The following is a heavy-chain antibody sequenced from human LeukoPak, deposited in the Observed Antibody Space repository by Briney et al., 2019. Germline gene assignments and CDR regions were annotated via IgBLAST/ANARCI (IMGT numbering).Heavy chain of an antibody. J-gene: IGHJ6*03. Sequence: GGSLRLSCAASGFTFSSYSMNWVRQAPGKGLEWVSSISSISMFIYYSHSVKGRFTISRENAKNSLYLKMNSLRAEDTAVYYCARALGYSSGWPYYYYYYMDVWGKGTTVTVSS. CDR2: ISSISMFI. CDR1: GFTFSSYS. D-gene: IGHD6-19*01. V-gene: IGHV3-21*01. CDR3: ARALGYSSGWPYYYYYYMDV.